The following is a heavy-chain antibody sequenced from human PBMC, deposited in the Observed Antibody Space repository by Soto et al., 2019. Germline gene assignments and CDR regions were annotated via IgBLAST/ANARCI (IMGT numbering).Heavy chain of an antibody. V-gene: IGHV4-59*01. D-gene: IGHD5-18*01. Sequence: PSETLSLTCTVSGGSISSYYWSWIRQPPGKGLEWIGYIYYSGSTNYNPSLKSRVTISVDTSKNQFSLKLSSVTAADTAVYYCARDQGYSYGIDYWGQGTRVTVSS. CDR3: ARDQGYSYGIDY. CDR2: IYYSGST. J-gene: IGHJ4*02. CDR1: GGSISSYY.